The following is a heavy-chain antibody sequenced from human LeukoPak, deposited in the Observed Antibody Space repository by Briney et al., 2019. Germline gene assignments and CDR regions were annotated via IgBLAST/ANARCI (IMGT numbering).Heavy chain of an antibody. J-gene: IGHJ4*02. V-gene: IGHV3-15*01. Sequence: GGSLRLSCAASGFTFSNAWMSWVRQAPGKGLEWVGRIKSKTDGGTTDYAAPVKGRFTISRDDSKNTLYLQMNSLKTEDTAVYYCTTAGKVGATIIDYWGQGTLATVSS. CDR3: TTAGKVGATIIDY. CDR2: IKSKTDGGTT. CDR1: GFTFSNAW. D-gene: IGHD1-26*01.